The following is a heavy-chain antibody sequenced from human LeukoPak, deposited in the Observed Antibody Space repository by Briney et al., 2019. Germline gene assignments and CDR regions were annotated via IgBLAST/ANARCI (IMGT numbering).Heavy chain of an antibody. Sequence: PGGSLRLSCAASGFTFSSYAMHWVRQAPGKGLEYVSAISSNGGSTYYANSVKGRFTISRDNSKNTLYLQMGSLRAEDMAVYYCARVGYSYDYYYGMDVWGQGTTVTVSS. V-gene: IGHV3-64*01. CDR1: GFTFSSYA. D-gene: IGHD5-18*01. CDR3: ARVGYSYDYYYGMDV. J-gene: IGHJ6*02. CDR2: ISSNGGST.